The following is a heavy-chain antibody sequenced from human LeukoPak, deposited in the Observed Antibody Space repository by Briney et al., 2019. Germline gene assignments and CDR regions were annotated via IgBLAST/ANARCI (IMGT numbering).Heavy chain of an antibody. D-gene: IGHD3-16*01. CDR3: ARAFGGVVYFDY. CDR2: INPNSGGT. Sequence: ASVKVSCKASGYTFTGYYTHWARQAPGQGLEWMGWINPNSGGTNYAQKFQGRVTMTRDTSISTAYMELSRLRSDDTAVYYCARAFGGVVYFDYWGQGTLVTVSS. CDR1: GYTFTGYY. V-gene: IGHV1-2*02. J-gene: IGHJ4*02.